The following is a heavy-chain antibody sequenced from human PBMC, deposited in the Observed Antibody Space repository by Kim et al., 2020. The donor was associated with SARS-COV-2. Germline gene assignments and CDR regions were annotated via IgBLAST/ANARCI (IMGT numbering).Heavy chain of an antibody. J-gene: IGHJ5*02. CDR1: GGSISSYY. Sequence: SETLSLTCTVSGGSISSYYWSWIRQPPGKGLEWIGYIYYSGSTNYNPSLKSRVTISVDTSKNQFSLKLSSVTAADTAVYYCARFDYSRNWFDPWGQGTLVTVSS. CDR2: IYYSGST. CDR3: ARFDYSRNWFDP. D-gene: IGHD4-4*01. V-gene: IGHV4-59*13.